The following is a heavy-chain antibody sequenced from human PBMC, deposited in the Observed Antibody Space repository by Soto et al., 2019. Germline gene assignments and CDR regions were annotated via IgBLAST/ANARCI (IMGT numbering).Heavy chain of an antibody. J-gene: IGHJ1*01. CDR3: ARDLRGSYPH. CDR2: IYYSGST. V-gene: IGHV4-61*01. Sequence: LETLSLTCTVSGGSVRSGSYCWSWIRQPPGKGLEWIGYIYYSGSTNYNPSLKSRVTISVDTSKNQFSLKLSSVTAADTAVYYCARDLRGSYPHWGQGTLVTSPQ. CDR1: GGSVRSGSYC. D-gene: IGHD1-26*01.